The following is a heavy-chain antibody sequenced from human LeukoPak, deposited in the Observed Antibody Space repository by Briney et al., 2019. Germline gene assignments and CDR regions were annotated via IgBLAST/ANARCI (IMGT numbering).Heavy chain of an antibody. CDR2: IRYDGSNK. D-gene: IGHD6-13*01. Sequence: GGSLRRSCAASGFTFSSYGMHWVRQAPGKGLEWVAFIRYDGSNKYYADSVKGRFTISRDNSKNTLYLQMNSLRAEDTAVYYCAKVGIAAAGSPHFDYWGQGTLVTVSS. V-gene: IGHV3-30*02. CDR1: GFTFSSYG. J-gene: IGHJ4*02. CDR3: AKVGIAAAGSPHFDY.